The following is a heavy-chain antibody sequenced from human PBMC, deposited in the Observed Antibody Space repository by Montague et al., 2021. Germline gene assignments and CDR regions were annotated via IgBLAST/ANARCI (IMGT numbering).Heavy chain of an antibody. CDR2: VSHGGGT. V-gene: IGHV4-38-2*02. CDR1: RSLINSDYY. J-gene: IGHJ6*03. CDR3: ARERDRYYYMDT. Sequence: SETLSLTCTVSRSLINSDYYWGWIRQPPGKGLEWMGSVSHGGGTYYNPSLKSRVTISVDTSNNRFSLKLSSVTAADTAMYYCARERDRYYYMDTWGKGTTITVSS.